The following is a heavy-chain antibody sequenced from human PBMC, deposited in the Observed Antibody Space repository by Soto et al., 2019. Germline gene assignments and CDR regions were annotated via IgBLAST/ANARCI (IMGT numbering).Heavy chain of an antibody. CDR1: VFTFSSYG. D-gene: IGHD3-10*01. V-gene: IGHV3-30*18. J-gene: IGHJ4*02. CDR2: ISYDGSNK. Sequence: GALRLSGAASVFTFSSYGMHWVRQAPGKGLEWVAVISYDGSNKYYADSVKGRFTISRDNSKNTLYLQMNSLRAEDTAVYYCAKDLKPLWFGELCFDYWGQGTLVTVSS. CDR3: AKDLKPLWFGELCFDY.